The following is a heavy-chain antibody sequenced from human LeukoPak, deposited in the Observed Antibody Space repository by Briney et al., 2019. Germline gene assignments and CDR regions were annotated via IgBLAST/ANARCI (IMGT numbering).Heavy chain of an antibody. V-gene: IGHV3-48*03. Sequence: PGGSLRLSCAASGFTFSSYEMNWVRQAPGKGLEWVSYISSSGSTIYYADSVKGRFTISRDNAKNSLYLQMNSLRAEDTAVYYCARDLRLAVYCSSTSCPRRGENWFDPWGQGTLVTVSS. CDR3: ARDLRLAVYCSSTSCPRRGENWFDP. D-gene: IGHD2-2*01. CDR2: ISSSGSTI. J-gene: IGHJ5*02. CDR1: GFTFSSYE.